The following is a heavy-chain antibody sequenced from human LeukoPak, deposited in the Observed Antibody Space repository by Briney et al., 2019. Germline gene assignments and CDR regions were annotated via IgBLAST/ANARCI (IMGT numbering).Heavy chain of an antibody. CDR2: ISGSGGST. J-gene: IGHJ4*02. Sequence: GGSLRLSCTASGFTFSSYAMSWVRQAPGKGLEWVSAISGSGGSTYYADSVKGRFTISRDNSKNTLYLQMNSLRAEDTAVYYCAKKFYYGSGSYFPFDYWGQGTLVTVSS. CDR1: GFTFSSYA. D-gene: IGHD3-10*01. V-gene: IGHV3-23*01. CDR3: AKKFYYGSGSYFPFDY.